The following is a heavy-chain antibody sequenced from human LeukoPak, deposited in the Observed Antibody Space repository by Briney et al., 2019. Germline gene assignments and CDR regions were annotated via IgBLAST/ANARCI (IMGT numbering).Heavy chain of an antibody. Sequence: GGSLRLSCAVSGFTFDDYAMYWVRQAPGKGLEWVSGISWNSGSIAYADSVKGRFTISRDNSKNTLYLQMNSLRAEDTAVYYRARGHSMVYAIQSYYYYGMDVWGQGTTVTVSS. V-gene: IGHV3-9*01. D-gene: IGHD2-8*01. CDR2: ISWNSGSI. CDR1: GFTFDDYA. CDR3: ARGHSMVYAIQSYYYYGMDV. J-gene: IGHJ6*02.